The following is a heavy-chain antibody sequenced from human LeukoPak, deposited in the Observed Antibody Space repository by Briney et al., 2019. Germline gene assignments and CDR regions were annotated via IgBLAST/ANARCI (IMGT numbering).Heavy chain of an antibody. D-gene: IGHD3-16*02. CDR1: GYTFTSCG. J-gene: IGHJ4*02. CDR2: ISAYNGNT. CDR3: ARALRIRLGELSWPGGY. Sequence: ASVKVSCKASGYTFTSCGISWVRQAPGQGLEWMGWISAYNGNTNYAQKLQGRVTMTRDTSTSTVYMELSSLRSEDTAVYYCARALRIRLGELSWPGGYWGQGTLVTVSS. V-gene: IGHV1-18*01.